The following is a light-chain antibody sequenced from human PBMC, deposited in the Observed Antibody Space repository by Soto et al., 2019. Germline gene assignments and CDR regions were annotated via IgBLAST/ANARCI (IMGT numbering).Light chain of an antibody. CDR1: QSVTNN. V-gene: IGKV3-11*01. CDR2: DAS. J-gene: IGKJ5*01. Sequence: EIVLTQSPGTLSLSPGERATLSCRASQSVTNNYLDWFQQKPGQAPRLLIYDASNRATGIPARFSGSGSGTDFTLTISSLEPEDFAVYYCQQRSNWPPITFGQGTRLEIK. CDR3: QQRSNWPPIT.